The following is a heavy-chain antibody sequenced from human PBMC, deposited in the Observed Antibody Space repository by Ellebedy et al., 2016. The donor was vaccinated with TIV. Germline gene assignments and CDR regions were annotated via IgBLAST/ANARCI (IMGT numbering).Heavy chain of an antibody. CDR2: INPSRGST. J-gene: IGHJ5*02. D-gene: IGHD3-22*01. CDR3: ARRMGSGYRLPSLAP. V-gene: IGHV1-46*01. CDR1: GYSFTSYQ. Sequence: AASVKVSCKASGYSFTSYQMHWVRQAPGQGPEWMGIINPSRGSTSYAPKFEGRVTMTRDTYTSTVSLELSSLRSDETATYYCARRMGSGYRLPSLAPWGQGTLVIVTS.